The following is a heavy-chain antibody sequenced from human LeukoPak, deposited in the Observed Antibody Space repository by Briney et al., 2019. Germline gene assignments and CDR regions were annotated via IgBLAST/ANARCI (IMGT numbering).Heavy chain of an antibody. CDR2: LYSGADT. CDR1: GFTVSSNY. D-gene: IGHD3-22*01. CDR3: AKEQYYYDSSGYYSYWYFDL. Sequence: PGGSLRLSCAASGFTVSSNYMSWVRQAPGKGLEWVSVLYSGADTYYADSVKGRFSISRDSSKNTLYLQMNSLRAEDTAVYYCAKEQYYYDSSGYYSYWYFDLWGRGTLVTVSS. J-gene: IGHJ2*01. V-gene: IGHV3-66*01.